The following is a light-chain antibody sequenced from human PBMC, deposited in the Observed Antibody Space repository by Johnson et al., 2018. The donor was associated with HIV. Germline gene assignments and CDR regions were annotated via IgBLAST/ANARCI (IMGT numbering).Light chain of an antibody. CDR1: SSNIGNNY. CDR3: GTWDISLSAGV. Sequence: HSVLTQPPSVSAAPGQKVTISCYGSSSNIGNNYVSWYQQFPGTAPKLLIYENDKRPSGIPDRFSGSKSGTSASLGITGLQTGDEADYYCGTWDISLSAGVFGTGTKVTVL. CDR2: END. J-gene: IGLJ1*01. V-gene: IGLV1-51*02.